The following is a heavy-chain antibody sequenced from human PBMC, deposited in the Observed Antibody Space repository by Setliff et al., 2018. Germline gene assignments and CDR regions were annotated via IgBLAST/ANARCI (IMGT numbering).Heavy chain of an antibody. D-gene: IGHD3-9*01. CDR3: AGTPARGTTWLSPFDD. Sequence: SETLSLTCTVPGGSFDSGTHYWSWIRQPAGKVPEWIGLIQGTGNTNYNPSLQGRATISIDTSKNQISLKITSVTAADTALYSCAGTPARGTTWLSPFDDWGQGIQVTRLL. V-gene: IGHV4-61*02. J-gene: IGHJ4*02. CDR2: IQGTGNT. CDR1: GGSFDSGTHY.